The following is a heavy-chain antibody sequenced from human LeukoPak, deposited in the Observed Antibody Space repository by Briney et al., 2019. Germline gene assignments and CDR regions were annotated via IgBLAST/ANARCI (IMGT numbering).Heavy chain of an antibody. CDR1: GYTFTSYG. J-gene: IGHJ6*02. D-gene: IGHD3-22*01. CDR2: IRAYNGNT. CDR3: ARVHDYYDSSGYYYYYYGMDV. V-gene: IGHV1-18*01. Sequence: GASVKVSCKASGYTFTSYGISWVRQAPGQGLEWMGWIRAYNGNTNYAQKLQGRVTMTTDTSTSTAYMELRSLRSDDTAVYYCARVHDYYDSSGYYYYYYGMDVWGQGTTVTVSS.